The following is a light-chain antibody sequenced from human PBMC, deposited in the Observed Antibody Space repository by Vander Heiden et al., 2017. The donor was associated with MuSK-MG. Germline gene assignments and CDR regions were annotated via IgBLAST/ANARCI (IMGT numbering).Light chain of an antibody. CDR1: VLGRKY. J-gene: IGLJ2*01. V-gene: IGLV3-27*01. Sequence: YDLTHPSSVSVSPRQTARVTCSGDVLGRKYARWFQQKPGQAPLLLIYKDSERPSGIPERFSGSSSGTTITLTISGAQVEDEAEYYCYCATDNYLGLFGGGTKLTVL. CDR3: YCATDNYLGL. CDR2: KDS.